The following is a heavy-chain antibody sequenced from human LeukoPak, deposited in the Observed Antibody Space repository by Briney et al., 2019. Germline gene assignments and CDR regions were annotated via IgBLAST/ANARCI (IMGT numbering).Heavy chain of an antibody. V-gene: IGHV3-33*01. CDR1: GFTFSSYG. D-gene: IGHD3-16*01. J-gene: IGHJ3*01. CDR3: TRFNWGDAFDL. CDR2: IWYDGSNK. Sequence: TGGSLRLSCAASGFTFSSYGMHWVRQAPGKGLEWVAVIWYDGSNKYYAGSVKGRFIISRDSSKNTLHLQMDSLRAEDTAIYYCTRFNWGDAFDLWGQGTMVTVSS.